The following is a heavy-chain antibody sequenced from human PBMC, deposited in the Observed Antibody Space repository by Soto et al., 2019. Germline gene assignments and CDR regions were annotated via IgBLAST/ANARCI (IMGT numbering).Heavy chain of an antibody. CDR3: AKRGASSGYYDYYGMDV. CDR2: ISGSGGST. J-gene: IGHJ6*02. D-gene: IGHD3-22*01. V-gene: IGHV3-23*01. CDR1: GFTFSSYA. Sequence: EVQLLESGGGLVQPGGSLRLSCAASGFTFSSYAMSWVRQAPGKGLEWVSAISGSGGSTYYADSVKGRFTISRDNSKNTLYLQMNSLRAEDTAVYYCAKRGASSGYYDYYGMDVWGQGTTVTVSS.